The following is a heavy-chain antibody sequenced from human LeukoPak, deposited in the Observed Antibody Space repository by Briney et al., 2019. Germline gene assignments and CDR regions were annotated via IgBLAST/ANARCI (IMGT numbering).Heavy chain of an antibody. CDR3: AGGYCSSTSCYSHFYYYYYMDV. D-gene: IGHD2-2*01. CDR1: GGTFSSYA. CDR2: IIPIFGTA. Sequence: GASVKVSCKASGGTFSSYAISWVRQAPGQGLEWMGGIIPIFGTANYAQKFQGRVTITTDESTSTAYMELSSLRSEDTAVYYCAGGYCSSTSCYSHFYYYYYMDVWGKGTTVTVSS. J-gene: IGHJ6*03. V-gene: IGHV1-69*05.